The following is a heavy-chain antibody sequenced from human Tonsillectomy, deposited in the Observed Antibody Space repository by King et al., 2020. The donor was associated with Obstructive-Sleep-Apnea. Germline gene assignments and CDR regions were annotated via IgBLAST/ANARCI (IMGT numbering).Heavy chain of an antibody. J-gene: IGHJ6*02. CDR3: AHSENLRYYYAMDV. V-gene: IGHV2-5*02. CDR2: IYWDDDK. CDR1: GFSLSTSGVA. Sequence: ITLKESGPTLVKPPQTLTLTCTFSGFSLSTSGVAVPWVRQPPGEALEWLALIYWDDDKRYSPSLKTRLTINKDTSKNQVVLTMTDMDPVDTATYYCAHSENLRYYYAMDVWGQGTTVTVSS. D-gene: IGHD2/OR15-2a*01.